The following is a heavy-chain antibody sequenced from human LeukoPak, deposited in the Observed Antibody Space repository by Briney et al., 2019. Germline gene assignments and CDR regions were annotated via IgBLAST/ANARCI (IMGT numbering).Heavy chain of an antibody. CDR1: GFTFSSYG. D-gene: IGHD6-13*01. Sequence: GGSLRLSCAASGFTFSSYGMHWVRQAPGKGLEWVAFIRYDGSNKYYADSVKGRFTISRDNSKNTLYLQMNSLRAEDTAVYYCAKIARYSSSWYLGSYYFDYWGQGTLVTVSS. CDR3: AKIARYSSSWYLGSYYFDY. J-gene: IGHJ4*02. V-gene: IGHV3-30*02. CDR2: IRYDGSNK.